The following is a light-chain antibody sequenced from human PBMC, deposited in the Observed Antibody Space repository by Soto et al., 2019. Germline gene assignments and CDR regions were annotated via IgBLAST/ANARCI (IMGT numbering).Light chain of an antibody. CDR3: QQYSNWPPIT. J-gene: IGKJ5*01. Sequence: IVLTKSPATLSVSPGERGNLSCRASQSVSCKLAWYQQKPGQAPRLLIYDTSTRATGIPARFSGSGSGTELTLTISSLQSEDFAVYYCQQYSNWPPITFGQGTRLEI. CDR2: DTS. V-gene: IGKV3-15*01. CDR1: QSVSCK.